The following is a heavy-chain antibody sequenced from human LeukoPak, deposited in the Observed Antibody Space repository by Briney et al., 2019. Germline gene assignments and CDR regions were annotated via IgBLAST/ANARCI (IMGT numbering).Heavy chain of an antibody. Sequence: ASVKVSCKASGYTFSDYYMHWVRQAPGQGLEWMGWINPKSGGTNYAQKFQGRVTMTRDTSISTTYMELSRLRSDDTAVYYCAREADYYGYWGQGTLVTVPS. D-gene: IGHD6-19*01. CDR1: GYTFSDYY. J-gene: IGHJ4*02. CDR3: AREADYYGY. V-gene: IGHV1-2*02. CDR2: INPKSGGT.